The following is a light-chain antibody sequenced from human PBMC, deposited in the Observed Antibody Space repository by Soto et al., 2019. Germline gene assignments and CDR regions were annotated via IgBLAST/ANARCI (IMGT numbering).Light chain of an antibody. J-gene: IGKJ1*01. V-gene: IGKV1-39*01. CDR3: QQSYSTPRT. CDR1: QSISSY. Sequence: DIPMTQSPSSLSASVGDRVTITCRASQSISSYLNWYQHKPVKAPKLLIYAASSLQSGLPSRLSGFGSGTYFTLSCSSLQPEDFATYYCQQSYSTPRTFGQGTKVEVK. CDR2: AAS.